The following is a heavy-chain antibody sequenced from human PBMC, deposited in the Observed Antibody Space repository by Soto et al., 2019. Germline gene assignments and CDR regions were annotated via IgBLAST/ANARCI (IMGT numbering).Heavy chain of an antibody. CDR3: ARVRSELTTFGGVIAYFDY. J-gene: IGHJ4*02. Sequence: GGSLRLSCAASGFTFSSYWMSWVRQAPGKGLEWVANIKQDGSEKYYVDSVKGRFTISRDNAKNSLYLQMNSLRAEDTAVYYCARVRSELTTFGGVIAYFDYWGQGTLVTVSS. V-gene: IGHV3-7*01. CDR2: IKQDGSEK. D-gene: IGHD3-16*02. CDR1: GFTFSSYW.